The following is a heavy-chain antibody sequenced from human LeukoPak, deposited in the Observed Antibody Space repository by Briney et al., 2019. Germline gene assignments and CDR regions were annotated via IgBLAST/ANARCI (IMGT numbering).Heavy chain of an antibody. V-gene: IGHV4-59*08. CDR3: ARRRYYYDSSGYYYYYYGMDV. J-gene: IGHJ6*02. D-gene: IGHD3-22*01. CDR2: IYYSGST. CDR1: GGSISSYY. Sequence: SETLSLTCTVSGGSISSYYWSWIRQPPGKGLEWIGYIYYSGSTYYNPSLKSRVTISVDTSKNQFSLKLSSVTAADTAVYYCARRRYYYDSSGYYYYYYGMDVWGQGTTVTVSS.